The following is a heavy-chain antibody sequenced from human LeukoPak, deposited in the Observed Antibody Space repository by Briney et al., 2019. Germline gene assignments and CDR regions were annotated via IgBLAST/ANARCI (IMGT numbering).Heavy chain of an antibody. CDR1: GFTFSSYW. CDR2: IKQDGSEK. D-gene: IGHD3-9*01. V-gene: IGHV3-7*01. CDR3: ARHDSSVLRYFDWLFPFDY. J-gene: IGHJ4*02. Sequence: GGSLRLSCAASGFTFSSYWMSWVRQAPGKGLEWVANIKQDGSEKYYVDSVKGRFTISRDNAKNSLYLQMNSLRAEDTAVYYCARHDSSVLRYFDWLFPFDYWGQGTLVTVSS.